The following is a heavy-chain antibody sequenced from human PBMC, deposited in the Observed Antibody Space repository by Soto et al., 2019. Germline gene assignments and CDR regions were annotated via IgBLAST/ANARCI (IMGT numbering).Heavy chain of an antibody. CDR3: ASDIFRGFAMIRGANPDY. Sequence: LLVQSGAEVKKHGASVKVSCKASGYTFYTYVVTWVRQAPGQGPEWMGWISVYNGTTKYAQRFQGRVTMTTYTSTTTFYMELKSLRSDDTAVYYFASDIFRGFAMIRGANPDYWCQGTLVTVSS. CDR2: ISVYNGTT. J-gene: IGHJ4*02. V-gene: IGHV1-18*01. CDR1: GYTFYTYV. D-gene: IGHD3-10*01.